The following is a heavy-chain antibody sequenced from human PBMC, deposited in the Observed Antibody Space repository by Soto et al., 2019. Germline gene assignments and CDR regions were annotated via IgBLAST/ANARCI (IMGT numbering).Heavy chain of an antibody. CDR3: AREGQAPYYYYGMDV. J-gene: IGHJ6*02. CDR2: ISGYNGNT. Sequence: QVQVVQSGDEVKKPGASVKVSCKASGYTFTNYGFSWVRQAPGQGLEWMGWISGYNGNTKYAEKFQGRVTMTTDTPXXTAHMERRSLRSDDTAVYYCAREGQAPYYYYGMDVWGQGTAVTVSS. CDR1: GYTFTNYG. V-gene: IGHV1-18*01.